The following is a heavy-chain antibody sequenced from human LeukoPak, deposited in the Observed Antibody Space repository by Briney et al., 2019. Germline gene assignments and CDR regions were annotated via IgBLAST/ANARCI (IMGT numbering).Heavy chain of an antibody. J-gene: IGHJ1*01. CDR2: ISYDGSNE. CDR1: GFSFSSYA. CDR3: ARDPNPSRAEYFQH. Sequence: PGGSLRLSCAASGFSFSSYAMHWVRQAPGKGLEWVAVISYDGSNEYYADSVKGRFTISRDNSKNTLYLQVNSLRAEDTAVYYCARDPNPSRAEYFQHWGQGTLVTVSS. V-gene: IGHV3-30*14.